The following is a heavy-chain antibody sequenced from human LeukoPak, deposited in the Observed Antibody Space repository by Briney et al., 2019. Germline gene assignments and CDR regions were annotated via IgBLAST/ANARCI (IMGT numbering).Heavy chain of an antibody. Sequence: PSETLSLTCTVSGGSISSSSYYWGWIRQPPGKGLEWIGSIYYSGSTYYNPSLKSRVTISVDTSKNQFSLKLSSVTAADTAVYYCARLLLWFGFVDYWGQGTLVTVSS. CDR2: IYYSGST. CDR1: GGSISSSSYY. D-gene: IGHD3-10*01. J-gene: IGHJ4*02. CDR3: ARLLLWFGFVDY. V-gene: IGHV4-39*01.